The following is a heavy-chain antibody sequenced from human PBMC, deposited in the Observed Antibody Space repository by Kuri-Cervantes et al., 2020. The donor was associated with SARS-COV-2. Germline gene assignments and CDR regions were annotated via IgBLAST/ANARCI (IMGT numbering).Heavy chain of an antibody. Sequence: SETLSLTCAVYGGSFSGHYWSWIRQPPGKGLEWIGEINHSGSTNYNPSLKSRVTISVDTSKNQFSLKLSSVTAADTAVYYCARAPSITMVRGANSYGMDVWGQGTTVTVSS. CDR1: GGSFSGHY. J-gene: IGHJ6*02. CDR3: ARAPSITMVRGANSYGMDV. V-gene: IGHV4-34*01. CDR2: INHSGST. D-gene: IGHD3-10*01.